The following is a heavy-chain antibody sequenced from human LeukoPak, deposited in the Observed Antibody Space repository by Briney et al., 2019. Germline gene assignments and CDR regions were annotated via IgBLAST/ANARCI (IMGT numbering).Heavy chain of an antibody. V-gene: IGHV3-23*01. CDR3: AEAYDSSGYDAFDI. CDR1: GFTLSSYA. Sequence: GGSLRLSYAASGFTLSSYAMSWVRQAPGKWLELVSAISGSSGSTYYADSVKGRFTISRDNSKNTLYLQMNSLTAEDTAVYYCAEAYDSSGYDAFDIWGQGKMVTVSS. D-gene: IGHD3-22*01. J-gene: IGHJ3*02. CDR2: ISGSSGST.